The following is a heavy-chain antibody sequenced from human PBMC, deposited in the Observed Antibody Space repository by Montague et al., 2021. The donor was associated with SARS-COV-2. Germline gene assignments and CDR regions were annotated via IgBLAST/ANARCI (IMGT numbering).Heavy chain of an antibody. CDR3: ARLKRYFDSSGSPSAFDF. Sequence: SETLSLTCTVSGGSITNNIDYWAWIRQPPGKGLEWIGSIDYTGNTYYNPSVKSRVTISVVTSKNHFTRKLSSVTAAETAVYYCARLKRYFDSSGSPSAFDFWGQGTKVTVSS. J-gene: IGHJ3*01. CDR1: GGSITNNIDY. D-gene: IGHD3-22*01. CDR2: IDYTGNT. V-gene: IGHV4-39*02.